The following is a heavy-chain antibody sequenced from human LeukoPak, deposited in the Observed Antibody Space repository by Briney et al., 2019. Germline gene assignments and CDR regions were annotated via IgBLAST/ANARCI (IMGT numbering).Heavy chain of an antibody. Sequence: AGGSLRLSCAASGFTFSSYAMSWVRQAPGKGLEWVSAISGSGGSTYYADSVKGRFTISRDNSKNTLYLQMNSLRAEDTAVYYCAKYLTGYSYFDYWGQGTLVTVSS. J-gene: IGHJ4*02. V-gene: IGHV3-23*01. CDR1: GFTFSSYA. CDR2: ISGSGGST. CDR3: AKYLTGYSYFDY. D-gene: IGHD3-9*01.